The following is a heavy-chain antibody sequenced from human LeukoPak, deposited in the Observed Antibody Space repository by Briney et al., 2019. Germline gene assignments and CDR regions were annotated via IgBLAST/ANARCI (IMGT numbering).Heavy chain of an antibody. V-gene: IGHV4-61*02. CDR1: GGSISSGSYY. CDR3: ARRAVAVAGGGEPYYFDY. D-gene: IGHD6-19*01. CDR2: IYTSGST. J-gene: IGHJ4*02. Sequence: PSETLSLTCTVSGGSISSGSYYWSWIRQPAGKGLEWIGRIYTSGSTNYNPSLKSRVTISVDTSKNQFSLKLSSVTAADTAVYYCARRAVAVAGGGEPYYFDYWGQGTLVTVSS.